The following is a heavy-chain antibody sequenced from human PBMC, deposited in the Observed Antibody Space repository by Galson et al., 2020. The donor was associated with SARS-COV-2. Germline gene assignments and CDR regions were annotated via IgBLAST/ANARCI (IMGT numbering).Heavy chain of an antibody. Sequence: ASVKVSCKASGYTFTSYDINWVRQATGQGLEWMGWMNPNSGNTGYAQKFQGRVTMTRNTSISTAYMELSSLRSEDTAVYYCARTYYYDSSGYYRGGGMDVWGQGTTVTVSS. CDR2: MNPNSGNT. CDR1: GYTFTSYD. D-gene: IGHD3-22*01. CDR3: ARTYYYDSSGYYRGGGMDV. J-gene: IGHJ6*02. V-gene: IGHV1-8*01.